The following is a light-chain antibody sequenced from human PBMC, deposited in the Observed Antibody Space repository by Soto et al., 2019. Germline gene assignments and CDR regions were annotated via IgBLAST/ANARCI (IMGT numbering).Light chain of an antibody. J-gene: IGLJ2*01. CDR2: GNS. V-gene: IGLV1-40*01. Sequence: QLVLTQPPSVSGAPGQRVPISCTGSSSNIGAGYDVHWYQQLPGTAPKLLIYGNSNRPSGVPDRFSGSKSGTSASLAITGLQAEDEADYYCQSYDSSLRAYVVFGGGTKLTVL. CDR3: QSYDSSLRAYVV. CDR1: SSNIGAGYD.